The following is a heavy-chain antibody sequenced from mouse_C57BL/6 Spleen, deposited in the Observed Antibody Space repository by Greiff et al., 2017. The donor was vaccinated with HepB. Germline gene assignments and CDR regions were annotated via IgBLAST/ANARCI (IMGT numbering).Heavy chain of an antibody. J-gene: IGHJ3*01. CDR2: INPGSGGT. V-gene: IGHV1-54*01. CDR3: ARGGDLHAKGWFAY. D-gene: IGHD2-1*01. CDR1: GYAFTNYL. Sequence: VQRVESGAELVRPGTSVKVSCKASGYAFTNYLIEWVKQRPGQGLEWIGVINPGSGGTNYNEKFKGKATLTADKSSSTAYMQLSSLTSEDSAVYFCARGGDLHAKGWFAYWGQGTLVTVSA.